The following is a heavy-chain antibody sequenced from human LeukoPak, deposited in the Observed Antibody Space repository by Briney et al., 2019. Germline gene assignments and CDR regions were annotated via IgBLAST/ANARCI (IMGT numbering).Heavy chain of an antibody. CDR2: INPSGGST. D-gene: IGHD1-7*01. V-gene: IGHV1-46*01. CDR1: GYTFTSYY. J-gene: IGHJ6*02. Sequence: GASVKVSCKASGYTFTSYYMHWVRQAPGQGLEWMGLINPSGGSTSYAQKFQGRVTMTRDTSASTVYMELSSLRSEDTAVYYCARDDSGLTGTTLYYYYGMDVWGQGTTVTVSS. CDR3: ARDDSGLTGTTLYYYYGMDV.